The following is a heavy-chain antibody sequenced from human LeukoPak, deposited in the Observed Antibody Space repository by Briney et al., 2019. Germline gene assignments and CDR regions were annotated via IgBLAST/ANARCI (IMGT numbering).Heavy chain of an antibody. CDR3: ARVSYVWGSYRPDDAFDI. V-gene: IGHV4-4*07. Sequence: SETLSLTCTVSGGSISSYYWSWIRQPAGKGLEWIGRIYTSGSTNYNPSLKSRVTMSVDTSKNQFSLKLSSVTAADTAVYYCARVSYVWGSYRPDDAFDIWGQGTMVTVSS. J-gene: IGHJ3*02. CDR2: IYTSGST. D-gene: IGHD3-16*02. CDR1: GGSISSYY.